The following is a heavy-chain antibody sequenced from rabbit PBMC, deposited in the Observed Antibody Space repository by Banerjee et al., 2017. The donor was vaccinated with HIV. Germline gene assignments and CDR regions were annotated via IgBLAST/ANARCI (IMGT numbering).Heavy chain of an antibody. CDR3: ARASGSAYGMDL. CDR1: GFSFSNKYV. J-gene: IGHJ6*01. V-gene: IGHV1S45*01. CDR2: INTISGDT. D-gene: IGHD1-1*01. Sequence: QEQLEESGGDLVKPEGSLTLTCTASGFSFSNKYVMCWVRQAPGKGLEWIACINTISGDTVYASWARGRFTISKTSSTTVTLQMTSLTAADTATYFCARASGSAYGMDLWGPGTLVTVS.